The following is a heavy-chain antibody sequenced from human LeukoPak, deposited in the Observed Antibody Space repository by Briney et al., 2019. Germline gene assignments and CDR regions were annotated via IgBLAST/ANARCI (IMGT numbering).Heavy chain of an antibody. V-gene: IGHV3-33*06. Sequence: QPGRSLRLSCAASGFTFSSYGMHWVRQAPGKGLEWVAVIWYDGSNKYYADSVKGRFTISRDNSKNTLYLQVNSLRAEDTAVYYCAKGNGYSYGRYYFDYWGQGTLVTVSS. CDR1: GFTFSSYG. D-gene: IGHD5-18*01. CDR3: AKGNGYSYGRYYFDY. CDR2: IWYDGSNK. J-gene: IGHJ4*02.